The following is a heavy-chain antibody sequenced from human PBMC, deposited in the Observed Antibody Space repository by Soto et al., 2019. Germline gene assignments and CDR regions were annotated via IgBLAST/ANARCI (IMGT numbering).Heavy chain of an antibody. J-gene: IGHJ4*02. CDR2: IYYSGST. CDR1: GGSISSYY. D-gene: IGHD3-22*01. Sequence: SETLSLTCTVSGGSISSYYWSWIRQPPGKGLEWIGYIYYSGSTNYNPSLKSRVTISVDTSKNQFSLKLSSVTAADTAVYYCARGIHYYDISGYYFWGQGTLVPVSP. V-gene: IGHV4-59*01. CDR3: ARGIHYYDISGYYF.